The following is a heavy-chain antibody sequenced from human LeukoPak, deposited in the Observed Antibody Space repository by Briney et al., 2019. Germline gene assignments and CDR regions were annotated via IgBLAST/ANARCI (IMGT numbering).Heavy chain of an antibody. CDR3: ANTGYDSSGHEY. CDR1: GFTFSSYA. Sequence: GGSLRLSCAASGFTFSSYAMSWVRQAPGKGLEWVPAISGSGGSTYYADSVKGRFTISRDNSKNTLYLQMNSLRAEDTAVYYCANTGYDSSGHEYWGQGTLATVSS. V-gene: IGHV3-23*01. CDR2: ISGSGGST. J-gene: IGHJ4*02. D-gene: IGHD3-22*01.